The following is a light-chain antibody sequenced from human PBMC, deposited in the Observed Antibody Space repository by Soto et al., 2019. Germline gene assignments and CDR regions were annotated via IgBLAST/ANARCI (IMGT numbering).Light chain of an antibody. J-gene: IGKJ1*01. V-gene: IGKV3-20*01. CDR1: QSVSSSY. CDR2: GAS. CDR3: QQYGSSSWT. Sequence: EIALTQYRGTRSLSPGERATVSCVASQSVSSSYLAWYQQKPGQAPRXLIYGASSRATGIPDRFSGSGSGTDCTLTISRLEPEDFAVYYCQQYGSSSWTFGQGTKVDIK.